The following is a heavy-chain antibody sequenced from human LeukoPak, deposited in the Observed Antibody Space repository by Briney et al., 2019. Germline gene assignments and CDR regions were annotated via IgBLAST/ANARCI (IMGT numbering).Heavy chain of an antibody. Sequence: SETLSLTCTVSGRSVSSGSYYWRWIRQPAGKGLEWTARIYTSGSTNYNPSLKSRVTISVDTSKNQVSLKLSSVTAADTAVYYCARGRFLEWLSILDYFDYWGQGTLVTVSS. V-gene: IGHV4-61*02. J-gene: IGHJ4*02. CDR1: GRSVSSGSYY. CDR3: ARGRFLEWLSILDYFDY. CDR2: IYTSGST. D-gene: IGHD3-3*01.